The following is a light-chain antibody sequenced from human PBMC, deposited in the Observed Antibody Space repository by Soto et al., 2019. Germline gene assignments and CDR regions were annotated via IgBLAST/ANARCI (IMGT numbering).Light chain of an antibody. CDR3: VSFTTSRSYV. CDR2: DII. Sequence: QSALTQPASVSGSPGQSITISCTGTTSDVGAYIFVSWYQQHPGKAPKLMIYDIINPPSGVSNRFSGSKSGNTASLTISGLQAEDEADYYRVSFTTSRSYVFGTGTKLTVL. J-gene: IGLJ1*01. V-gene: IGLV2-14*03. CDR1: TSDVGAYIF.